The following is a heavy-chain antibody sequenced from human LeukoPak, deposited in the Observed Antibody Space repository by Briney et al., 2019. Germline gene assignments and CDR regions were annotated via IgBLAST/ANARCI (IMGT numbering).Heavy chain of an antibody. V-gene: IGHV3-30*18. CDR2: ISYDGSNK. CDR1: GFTFSSYG. D-gene: IGHD4-17*01. CDR3: AKVGQDYGDHYFFDS. J-gene: IGHJ4*02. Sequence: GGSLRLSCAASGFTFSSYGMHWVRQAPGKGLEWVAVISYDGSNKYYADSVKGRFTISRDNSKNTLYLQMNSLRVEDTAVYFCAKVGQDYGDHYFFDSWGQGTLVTVSS.